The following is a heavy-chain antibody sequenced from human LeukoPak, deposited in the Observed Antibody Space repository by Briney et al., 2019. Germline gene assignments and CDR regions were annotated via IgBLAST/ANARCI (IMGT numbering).Heavy chain of an antibody. V-gene: IGHV4-61*02. CDR2: ISSSGST. CDR3: ARGPYSYDSSGAFDI. J-gene: IGHJ3*02. D-gene: IGHD3-22*01. Sequence: PSETLPLTCTVSGDSISSGDYYWSWIRQPAGKGLEWIGRISSSGSTNYNPSLKSRVTISVDTSKNQFSLKLSSVTAADTAVYFCARGPYSYDSSGAFDIWGQGTMATVSS. CDR1: GDSISSGDYY.